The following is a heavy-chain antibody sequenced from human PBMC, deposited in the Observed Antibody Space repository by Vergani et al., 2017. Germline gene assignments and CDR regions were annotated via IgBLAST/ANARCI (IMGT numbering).Heavy chain of an antibody. CDR3: VKDIAASGNYWYFDL. V-gene: IGHV3-9*01. J-gene: IGHJ2*01. CDR1: GFKFDDYG. CDR2: INWNSDSI. D-gene: IGHD6-13*01. Sequence: EVQLVESGGGLVKPGGSLRLSCEVSGFKFDDYGVSWVRQAPGKGLEWVSGINWNSDSIAYADSVKGRFTISRDNAKNSLYLQMNSLRAEDTALYYCVKDIAASGNYWYFDLWGRGTLVTVSS.